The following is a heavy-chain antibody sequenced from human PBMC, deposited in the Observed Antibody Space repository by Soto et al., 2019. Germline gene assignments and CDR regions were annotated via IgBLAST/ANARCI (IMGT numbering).Heavy chain of an antibody. CDR1: GAALNSGNYY. Sequence: PSESLALPCRVSGAALNSGNYYWSWIRQVPGKGLEWIGHIYVTGAVDYNPSLRDRITISQDTSERQFSLNLRLVTAADTAVYYCARLRIATNNSKWFDPWGQGTLVTVSS. V-gene: IGHV4-31*03. CDR2: IYVTGAV. D-gene: IGHD2-21*01. J-gene: IGHJ5*02. CDR3: ARLRIATNNSKWFDP.